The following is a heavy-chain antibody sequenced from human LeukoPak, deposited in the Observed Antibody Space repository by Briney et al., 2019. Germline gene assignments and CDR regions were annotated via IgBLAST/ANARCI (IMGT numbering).Heavy chain of an antibody. Sequence: PGGSLRLSCAASGFTFSSYGMNWVRQAPGKGLEWVSSISSSSSYIYYADSVKGRFTISRDNAKNSLYLQMNSLRAEDTAVYYCARYLIAAGGSGFDYWGQGTLVTVSS. CDR1: GFTFSSYG. CDR2: ISSSSSYI. V-gene: IGHV3-21*01. CDR3: ARYLIAAGGSGFDY. J-gene: IGHJ4*02. D-gene: IGHD6-13*01.